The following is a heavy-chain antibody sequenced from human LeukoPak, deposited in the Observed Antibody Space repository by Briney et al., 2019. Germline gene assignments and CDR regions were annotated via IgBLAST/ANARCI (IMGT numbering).Heavy chain of an antibody. D-gene: IGHD5-12*01. CDR2: IYHSGST. J-gene: IGHJ4*02. Sequence: PSETLSLTCAVSGYSISSGYYWGWIRQPPGKGLEWIGRIYHSGSTYYNPPLKIRSTISVDTPKNQFSLKLTSVTSAAMAVYYCRRGYGGYVDYWGEGTLVTVSS. CDR3: RRGYGGYVDY. V-gene: IGHV4-38-2*01. CDR1: GYSISSGYY.